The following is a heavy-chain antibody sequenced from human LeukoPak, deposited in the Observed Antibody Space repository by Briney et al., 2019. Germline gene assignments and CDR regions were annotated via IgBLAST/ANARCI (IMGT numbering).Heavy chain of an antibody. D-gene: IGHD6-13*01. J-gene: IGHJ4*02. CDR2: ISSSSSYI. V-gene: IGHV3-21*01. CDR3: ARETAAGNGEIDY. Sequence: PGGSLRLSCAASGFTFSSYSMNWVRQAPGKGLEWVSSISSSSSYIYYADSVKGRFTISRDNAKNSLYLQMNSLRAEDTAVYYCARETAAGNGEIDYWGQGILVTVSS. CDR1: GFTFSSYS.